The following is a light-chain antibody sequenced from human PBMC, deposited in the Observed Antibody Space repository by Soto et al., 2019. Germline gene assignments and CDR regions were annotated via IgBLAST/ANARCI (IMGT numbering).Light chain of an antibody. Sequence: QSVLTQPASVSGSPGQSITISCTGTSSDVGGYNYVSWYQQHPGKAPKLMIYDVTVRPSGVSNRFSGSKSGNTASLTISGLQAEDEADYYCSSYTSINTLVFGTGTQLTVL. CDR2: DVT. V-gene: IGLV2-14*01. CDR3: SSYTSINTLV. J-gene: IGLJ1*01. CDR1: SSDVGGYNY.